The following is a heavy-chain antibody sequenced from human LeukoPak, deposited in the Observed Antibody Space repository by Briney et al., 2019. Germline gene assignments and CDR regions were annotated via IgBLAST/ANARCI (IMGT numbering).Heavy chain of an antibody. J-gene: IGHJ6*03. CDR3: ARSEQFPYYMDV. Sequence: ASVKVSCKASGYTFTSYAMHWVRQAPGQRLEWMGWINPNSGGTNYAQKFQGRVTMTRDTSISTAYMELSRLRSDDTAVYYCARSEQFPYYMDVWGKGTTVTVSS. V-gene: IGHV1-2*02. CDR1: GYTFTSYA. D-gene: IGHD6-19*01. CDR2: INPNSGGT.